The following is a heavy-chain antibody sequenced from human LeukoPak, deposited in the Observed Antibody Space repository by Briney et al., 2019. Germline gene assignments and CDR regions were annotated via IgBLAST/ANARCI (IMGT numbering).Heavy chain of an antibody. CDR3: ASGNLVVGFQVGSYYDY. Sequence: GGSLRPSCAASGFTFSSYEMNWVRQAPGKGLEWVSYISSSGSTIYYADSVKGRFTISRDNAKNSLYLQMNSLRAEDTAVYYCASGNLVVGFQVGSYYDYWGQGTLVTVSS. CDR2: ISSSGSTI. J-gene: IGHJ4*02. D-gene: IGHD1-26*01. V-gene: IGHV3-48*03. CDR1: GFTFSSYE.